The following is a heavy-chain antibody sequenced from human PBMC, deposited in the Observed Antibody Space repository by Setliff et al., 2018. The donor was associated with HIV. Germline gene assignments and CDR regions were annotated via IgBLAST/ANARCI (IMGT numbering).Heavy chain of an antibody. CDR2: IYPNTGGT. J-gene: IGHJ3*02. V-gene: IGHV1-2*02. D-gene: IGHD1-1*01. CDR3: ATSNRAFDI. Sequence: ASVKVSCKASGYTFTDYYIHWERQAPGQGLEWMGWIYPNTGGTNYAQKFQGRVTMTEDTSTDTAYMDLSSLRSEDTAVYYCATSNRAFDIWGQGTMVTVSS. CDR1: GYTFTDYY.